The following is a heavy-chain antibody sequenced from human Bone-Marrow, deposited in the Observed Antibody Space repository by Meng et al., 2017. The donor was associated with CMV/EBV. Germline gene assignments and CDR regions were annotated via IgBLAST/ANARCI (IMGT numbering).Heavy chain of an antibody. V-gene: IGHV1-69*05. CDR2: IIPIFGTA. Sequence: SVKVSCKASGGTFSSCAISWVRQAPGQGLEWMGGIIPIFGTANYAQKFQGRVTITTDESTSTAYMELSSLRSEDTAVYYCARTLEYQLPRWRNAFDIWGQGTMVTVSS. J-gene: IGHJ3*02. CDR3: ARTLEYQLPRWRNAFDI. D-gene: IGHD2-2*01. CDR1: GGTFSSCA.